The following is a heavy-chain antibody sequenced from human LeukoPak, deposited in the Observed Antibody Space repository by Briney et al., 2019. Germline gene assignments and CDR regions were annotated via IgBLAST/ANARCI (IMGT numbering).Heavy chain of an antibody. J-gene: IGHJ6*03. CDR3: ARVYRYYYYYYYYMDV. V-gene: IGHV4-38-2*02. Sequence: SETLSLTCTVSGYSISSGYYWGWIRQPPGKGLEWIGSIYHSGSTYYNPSLKSRVTISVDTSKNQFSLKLSSVTAADTAVYYCARVYRYYYYYYYYMDVWGKGTTVTVSS. D-gene: IGHD3-10*01. CDR2: IYHSGST. CDR1: GYSISSGYY.